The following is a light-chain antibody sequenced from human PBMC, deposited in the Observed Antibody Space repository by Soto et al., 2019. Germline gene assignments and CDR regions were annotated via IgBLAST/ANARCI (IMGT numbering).Light chain of an antibody. CDR2: DTS. CDR3: QQRSAWPVT. Sequence: EIVLTQSPATLSLSPGEGATLSCRASQSISKYLVWYQQKPGQAPRVLIYDTSKRATGIPARFSGPGSGTDFTLAISSLAPEDFADYDCQQRSAWPVTFGPGTKVDIK. V-gene: IGKV3-11*01. J-gene: IGKJ3*01. CDR1: QSISKY.